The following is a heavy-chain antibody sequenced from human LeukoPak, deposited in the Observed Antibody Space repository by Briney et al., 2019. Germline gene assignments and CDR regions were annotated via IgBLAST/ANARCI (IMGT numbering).Heavy chain of an antibody. V-gene: IGHV1-2*02. J-gene: IGHJ4*02. D-gene: IGHD1-26*01. CDR3: ARFSVGRSYYNY. Sequence: ASVKVSCKASGYTFTGYYMHWVRQAPGQGLGWMGWINPDSGGTNYAQKFQGRVTMTRDTSISTAYMELSRLRSDDTAVYYCARFSVGRSYYNYWGQGTLVTVSS. CDR1: GYTFTGYY. CDR2: INPDSGGT.